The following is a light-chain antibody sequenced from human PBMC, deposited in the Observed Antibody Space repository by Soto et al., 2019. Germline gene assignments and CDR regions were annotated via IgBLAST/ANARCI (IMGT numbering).Light chain of an antibody. Sequence: AIRMTQSPSSLSASTGDRVTITCRASQGISSYLAWYQQKPGKAPKLLIYAASTLQSGVPSRFRGSGSGTDFTRTISCLQPEVFATYYCHQYYSYPLTFGQATRLKIK. CDR3: HQYYSYPLT. V-gene: IGKV1-8*01. CDR1: QGISSY. J-gene: IGKJ5*01. CDR2: AAS.